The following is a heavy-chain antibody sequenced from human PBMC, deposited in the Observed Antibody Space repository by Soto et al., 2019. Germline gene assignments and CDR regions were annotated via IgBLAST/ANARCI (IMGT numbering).Heavy chain of an antibody. Sequence: ASVKVSCKASGYTFTSYGISWVRQAPGQGLEWMGWISAYNGNTNYAQKLQGRVTMTTDTSTSTAYMELRSLRSDDTAVYYCARLRYYDFWSGLGYYSYYYMDVWGKGTTVTVSS. V-gene: IGHV1-18*01. CDR1: GYTFTSYG. J-gene: IGHJ6*03. CDR2: ISAYNGNT. CDR3: ARLRYYDFWSGLGYYSYYYMDV. D-gene: IGHD3-3*01.